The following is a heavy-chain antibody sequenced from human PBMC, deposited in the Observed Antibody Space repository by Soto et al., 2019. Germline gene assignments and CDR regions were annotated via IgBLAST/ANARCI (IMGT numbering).Heavy chain of an antibody. CDR1: GFTFSSYG. CDR2: ISHDGGNR. CDR3: AKDRLDGYFDN. V-gene: IGHV3-30*18. D-gene: IGHD5-12*01. Sequence: QVQLVESGGGVVQPGRSLRLSCAASGFTFSSYGMYWVRQAPGKGLECVAYISHDGGNRYSADSVKGRFTIFRDNSKNTLYLQMNSLGSEDGAVYYCAKDRLDGYFDNWGQGTLVTVSS. J-gene: IGHJ4*02.